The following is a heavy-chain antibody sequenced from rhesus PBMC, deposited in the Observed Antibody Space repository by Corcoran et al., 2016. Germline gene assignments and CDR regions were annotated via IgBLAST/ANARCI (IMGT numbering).Heavy chain of an antibody. CDR2: IYGSHGST. J-gene: IGHJ2*01. Sequence: QVQLQESGPGVVQPSETLSLTCAVSGGSISSDYDCSWIRQPPGKGLEWIGYIYGSHGSTNYNPSLKNRVTISKDASKNQFSLRLSSVTAADTAMYYCARRVSGYWYFDLWGPGTPITVSS. CDR1: GGSISSDYD. V-gene: IGHV4-76*01. CDR3: ARRVSGYWYFDL.